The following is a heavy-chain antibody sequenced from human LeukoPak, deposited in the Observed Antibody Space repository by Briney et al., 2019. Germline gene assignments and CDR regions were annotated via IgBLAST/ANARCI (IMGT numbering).Heavy chain of an antibody. CDR2: ISADGDT. V-gene: IGHV3-13*01. D-gene: IGHD2-21*02. Sequence: GGSLRLSCAASGFTFSTYDIHCVRQATGKGLGWVSAISADGDTYYLDSVKGRFTISRENAKNSLYLQMNSLRAGDTAVYYCVALGDRIYWGQGTLVTVSS. CDR1: GFTFSTYD. J-gene: IGHJ4*02. CDR3: VALGDRIY.